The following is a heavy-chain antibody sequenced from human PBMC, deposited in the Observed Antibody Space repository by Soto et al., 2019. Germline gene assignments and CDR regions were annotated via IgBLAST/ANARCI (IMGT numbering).Heavy chain of an antibody. CDR1: GRTFSSSS. CDR3: ARGGAVAGDPNLQRDYYGRDV. V-gene: IGHV1-69*02. CDR2: ITPVLGIA. Sequence: QVQLVQSGAEVKKPGSSVKVSCEASGRTFSSSSIIWVRQAPGQGLEWMGRITPVLGIANYAQKFQGRVTITADKATSTAYMDLSSLTFEDTAVYYCARGGAVAGDPNLQRDYYGRDVWGQGTTVTVSS. D-gene: IGHD6-19*01. J-gene: IGHJ6*02.